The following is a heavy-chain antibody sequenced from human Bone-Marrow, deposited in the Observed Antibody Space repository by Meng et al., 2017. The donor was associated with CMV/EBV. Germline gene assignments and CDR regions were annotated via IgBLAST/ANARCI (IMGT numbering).Heavy chain of an antibody. D-gene: IGHD4-11*01. Sequence: GESLKISCAASGFTFSSYGMHWVRQAPGKGLEWVAFIRYDGSNKYYADSVKGRFTISRDNSKNTLYLQMNSLRAEDTAVYYCAKDHLTVTTRYSGMAVWGQGNTVHVAS. V-gene: IGHV3-30*02. J-gene: IGHJ6*01. CDR3: AKDHLTVTTRYSGMAV. CDR1: GFTFSSYG. CDR2: IRYDGSNK.